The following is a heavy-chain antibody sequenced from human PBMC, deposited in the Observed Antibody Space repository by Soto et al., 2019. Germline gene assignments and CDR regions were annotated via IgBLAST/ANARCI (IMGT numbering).Heavy chain of an antibody. CDR2: GSA. Sequence: QVQLVQSGAEVKKPGSSVKVSCKASGGTFSIYTISWVRQAPGQGLEWMGGSANSAQKFQGRLTVTADESTSTVYLELSILTSEDRAVYYCAREGPPDIAWFDPWGQGILVSVSS. J-gene: IGHJ5*02. CDR1: GGTFSIYT. V-gene: IGHV1-69*01. D-gene: IGHD2-15*01. CDR3: AREGPPDIAWFDP.